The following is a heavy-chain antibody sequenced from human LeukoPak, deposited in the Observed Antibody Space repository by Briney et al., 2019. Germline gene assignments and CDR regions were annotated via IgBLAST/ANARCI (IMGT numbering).Heavy chain of an antibody. CDR1: GGSISSSSYY. D-gene: IGHD1-1*01. V-gene: IGHV4-39*01. CDR3: AKNGADY. J-gene: IGHJ4*02. Sequence: SETLSLTCTVSGGSISSSSYYWGWIRQPPGKGLEWIGSIYYSGSTHYNPSLKSRVTISVDTSKNQFSLKLSSVTAADTAVYYCAKNGADYWGQGTLVTVSS. CDR2: IYYSGST.